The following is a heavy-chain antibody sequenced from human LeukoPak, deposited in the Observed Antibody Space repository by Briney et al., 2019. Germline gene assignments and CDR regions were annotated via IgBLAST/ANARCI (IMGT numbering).Heavy chain of an antibody. CDR3: ARHGATYAGYDY. V-gene: IGHV4-4*07. CDR1: GDSINNYY. D-gene: IGHD4/OR15-4a*01. J-gene: IGHJ4*02. CDR2: IYTSGST. Sequence: PSETLSLTCTVSGDSINNYYWNWIRQPAGKGLEWIGRIYTSGSTNYNPSLKSRITMSLDTSKNQFSLKLNSVTAADTAVYYCARHGATYAGYDYWGQGTLVTFSS.